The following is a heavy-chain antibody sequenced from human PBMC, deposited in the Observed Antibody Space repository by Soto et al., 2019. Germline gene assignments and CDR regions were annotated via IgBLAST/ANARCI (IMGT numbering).Heavy chain of an antibody. D-gene: IGHD1-26*01. Sequence: PSETLSLTCAVSGGAISSSNWWSWVRQPPGKGLEWIGEIYHSGSTNYNPSLKSRVTISVDKSKNQLSMKLSSVTEADTDVYYGARVVGAIPYYYYGMEVWGQGTTVT. CDR3: ARVVGAIPYYYYGMEV. CDR1: GGAISSSNW. CDR2: IYHSGST. V-gene: IGHV4-4*02. J-gene: IGHJ6*02.